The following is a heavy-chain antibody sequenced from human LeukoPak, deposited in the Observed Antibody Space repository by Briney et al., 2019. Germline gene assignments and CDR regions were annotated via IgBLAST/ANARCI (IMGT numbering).Heavy chain of an antibody. J-gene: IGHJ6*02. Sequence: GGSLRLSCAASGFTFSSYDMHWVRQATGKGLEWVSAIGTAGDTYYPGSVKGRFTISRENAKNSLYLQMNSLRAGDTAVYYCARGRDSGGHLYYYYGMDVWGQGTTVTVSS. CDR2: IGTAGDT. D-gene: IGHD2-15*01. CDR3: ARGRDSGGHLYYYYGMDV. V-gene: IGHV3-13*01. CDR1: GFTFSSYD.